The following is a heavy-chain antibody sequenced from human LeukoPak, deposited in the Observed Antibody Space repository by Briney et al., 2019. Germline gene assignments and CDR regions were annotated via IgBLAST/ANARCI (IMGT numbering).Heavy chain of an antibody. J-gene: IGHJ6*02. CDR2: ISAYNGNT. CDR3: ARDRVRGVSYYGMDV. CDR1: GYTFTSYG. V-gene: IGHV1-18*01. Sequence: ASVKVSCKASGYTFTSYGISWVRQAPGQGLEWMGWISAYNGNTNYAQKLQGRVTMTTDTSTSTAYMELRSLRSDDTAVYYCARDRVRGVSYYGMDVWGQGTTVTVSS. D-gene: IGHD3-10*01.